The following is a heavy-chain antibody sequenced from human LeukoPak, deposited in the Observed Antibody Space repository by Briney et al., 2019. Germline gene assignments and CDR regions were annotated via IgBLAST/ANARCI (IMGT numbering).Heavy chain of an antibody. J-gene: IGHJ4*02. V-gene: IGHV3-53*01. D-gene: IGHD3-22*01. CDR2: IYSDNT. CDR3: AREGYYYDSSVPFDY. Sequence: PGGSLRLSCTVSGFTVSSNSMSWVRQAPGKGLEWVSFIYSDNTHYSDSVKGRFTISRDNSKNTLYLQMNSLRAEDTAVYYCAREGYYYDSSVPFDYWGQGTLVTVSS. CDR1: GFTVSSNS.